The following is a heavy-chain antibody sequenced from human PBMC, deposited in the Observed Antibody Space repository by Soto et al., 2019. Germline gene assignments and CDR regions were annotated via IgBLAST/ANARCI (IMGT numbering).Heavy chain of an antibody. Sequence: QVQLVQSGAEVKKPGSSVKVSCKAPGGTFSSYAISWVRQAPGQGLEWMGGVIPIFGTAKYAQTFQGRVTITADESTSTGYMELRSLRSEDTAVYYCARSQGGSSSLDIYYYYYYGMDVWGQGTTVTVSS. J-gene: IGHJ6*02. D-gene: IGHD2-15*01. V-gene: IGHV1-69*01. CDR1: GGTFSSYA. CDR2: VIPIFGTA. CDR3: ARSQGGSSSLDIYYYYYYGMDV.